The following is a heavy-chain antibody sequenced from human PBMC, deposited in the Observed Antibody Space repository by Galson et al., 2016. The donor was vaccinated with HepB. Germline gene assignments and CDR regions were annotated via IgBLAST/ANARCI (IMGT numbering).Heavy chain of an antibody. Sequence: SLRLSCAASGFSVSNNYMTWVRQAPGKGLEWVSLIYSGGGTSFADSVKGRFTISRDNAKNSLFLQMNSLRAEDTAVYYCARHQLFYYHYGMDFWGQGTPVTVSS. D-gene: IGHD1-1*01. CDR2: IYSGGGT. V-gene: IGHV3-53*01. J-gene: IGHJ6*02. CDR3: ARHQLFYYHYGMDF. CDR1: GFSVSNNY.